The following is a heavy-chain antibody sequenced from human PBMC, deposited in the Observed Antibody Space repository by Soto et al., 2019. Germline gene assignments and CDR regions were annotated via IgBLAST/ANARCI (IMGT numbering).Heavy chain of an antibody. D-gene: IGHD3-16*01. CDR1: GYNFNAYY. CDR3: ARSRSTVSRGSFLDY. J-gene: IGHJ4*02. V-gene: IGHV1-2*02. CDR2: INANSAGT. Sequence: VASVKVSCKTSGYNFNAYYVHWVRQVPGHGLEWMGYINANSAGTNYAQKFQGRLTMTSDTSIRSVSMQLSRLTSDDTAFYYCARSRSTVSRGSFLDYWGLGTLVTVSS.